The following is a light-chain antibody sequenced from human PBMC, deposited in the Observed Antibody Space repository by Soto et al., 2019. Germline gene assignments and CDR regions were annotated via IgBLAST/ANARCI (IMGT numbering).Light chain of an antibody. Sequence: EIVLTQSPGTLSLSPGERATLSCRASQSVSASYLAWYQQKPGQAPRLLIDGASSRATGIPDRFSGSGSGTDFTLTISRLEPEDFAVYYCQQYGCSQLTFGVGTKVEIK. CDR2: GAS. CDR1: QSVSASY. V-gene: IGKV3-20*01. J-gene: IGKJ4*01. CDR3: QQYGCSQLT.